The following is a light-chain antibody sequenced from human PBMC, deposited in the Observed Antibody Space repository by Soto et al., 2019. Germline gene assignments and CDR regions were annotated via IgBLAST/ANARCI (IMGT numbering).Light chain of an antibody. CDR3: QQSYSSPPT. J-gene: IGKJ1*01. V-gene: IGKV1-39*01. CDR1: QGIRND. CDR2: AAS. Sequence: DIQMTQSPSSLSASVGDRVTITCRASQGIRNDLGWYQQKPGKAPKLLIFAASSLQSGVPSRFSGSRSGPDFTLTIRSLQPEDFATYYCQQSYSSPPTFGQGTKVDIK.